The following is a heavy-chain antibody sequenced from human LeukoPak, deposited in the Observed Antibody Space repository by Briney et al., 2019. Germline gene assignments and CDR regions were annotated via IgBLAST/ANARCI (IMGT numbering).Heavy chain of an antibody. D-gene: IGHD3-3*01. CDR2: INPNSGGT. CDR3: ARTKYPYYDFWSGYFDY. V-gene: IGHV1-2*02. Sequence: GASVKVSCKASGYTFSDYYLHWVRQAPGQGLEWMGWINPNSGGTSYGQKFQGRVTMTRDTSISTAYMELSRLRSDDTAVYYCARTKYPYYDFWSGYFDYWGQGTLVTVSS. J-gene: IGHJ4*02. CDR1: GYTFSDYY.